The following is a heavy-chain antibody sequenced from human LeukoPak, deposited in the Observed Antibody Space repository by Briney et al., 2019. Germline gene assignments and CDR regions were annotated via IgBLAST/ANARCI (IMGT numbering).Heavy chain of an antibody. D-gene: IGHD3-16*01. V-gene: IGHV3-7*03. CDR3: ARDYWGGADAFDI. J-gene: IGHJ3*02. CDR2: IKQDGSEK. CDR1: GFTFSSYW. Sequence: GGSLRLSCAASGFTFSSYWMSWVRQAPGKGLEWVANIKQDGSEKYYVDSVKGRFTISRDNAKNSLYLQMNSLRAEDTALYHCARDYWGGADAFDIWGQGTMVTVSS.